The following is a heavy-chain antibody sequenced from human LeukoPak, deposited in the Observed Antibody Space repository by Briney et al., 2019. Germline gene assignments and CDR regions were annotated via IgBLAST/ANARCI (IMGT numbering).Heavy chain of an antibody. Sequence: SETLSLTCTVSGGSISSYYWSWIRQPPGKGLEWIGYIYYSGSTNYNPSLKSRVTISVDTSKNQFSLKLSSVTAADTAVYYCASSGSYSASHAFDIWGQGTMVTVSS. V-gene: IGHV4-59*12. D-gene: IGHD1-26*01. CDR2: IYYSGST. CDR3: ASSGSYSASHAFDI. J-gene: IGHJ3*02. CDR1: GGSISSYY.